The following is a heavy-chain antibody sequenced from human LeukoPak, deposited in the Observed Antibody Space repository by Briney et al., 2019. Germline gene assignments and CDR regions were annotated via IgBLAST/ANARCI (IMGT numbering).Heavy chain of an antibody. Sequence: PGGSLRLSCAASGFTFSDYYMSWIRQAPGKGLEWVSYISSSGSTIYYADSVKGRFTISRDNAKNSLYLQMNSLRAEDTAVYYCAKELARLDGQQWLVPDYWGQGTLVTVSS. J-gene: IGHJ4*02. CDR2: ISSSGSTI. CDR3: AKELARLDGQQWLVPDY. CDR1: GFTFSDYY. D-gene: IGHD6-19*01. V-gene: IGHV3-11*04.